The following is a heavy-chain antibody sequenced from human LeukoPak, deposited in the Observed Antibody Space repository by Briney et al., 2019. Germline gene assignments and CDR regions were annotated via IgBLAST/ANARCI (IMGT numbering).Heavy chain of an antibody. CDR3: ARDGGRSSSSFRGAIDY. Sequence: SQTLSLTCTVSGGSISSGGYYWSWIRQHPGKGLEWIGYIYYSGSTYYNPSLKSRVTISVDTSKNQFSLKLSSVTAADTAVYYCARDGGRSSSSFRGAIDYWGQGTLVTVSS. V-gene: IGHV4-31*03. D-gene: IGHD6-6*01. CDR1: GGSISSGGYY. J-gene: IGHJ4*02. CDR2: IYYSGST.